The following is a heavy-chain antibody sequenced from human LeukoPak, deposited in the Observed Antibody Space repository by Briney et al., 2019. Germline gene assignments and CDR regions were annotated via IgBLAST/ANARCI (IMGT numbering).Heavy chain of an antibody. CDR2: ISNSGSSI. D-gene: IGHD7-27*01. J-gene: IGHJ4*02. V-gene: IGHV3-11*04. CDR3: GRGHWGLDY. CDR1: EFSVGSNY. Sequence: PGGSLRLSCAASEFSVGSNYMTWIRQAPGKGLEWVSYISNSGSSIYYADSVKGRFTTSRDNAKSSLYLQMNSLRAEDTAVYYCGRGHWGLDYWGQGALVTVSS.